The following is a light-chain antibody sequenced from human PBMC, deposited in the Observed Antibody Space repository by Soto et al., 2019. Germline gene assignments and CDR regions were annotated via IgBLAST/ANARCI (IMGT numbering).Light chain of an antibody. V-gene: IGKV3-20*01. J-gene: IGKJ4*01. CDR1: QSVRSDY. Sequence: EIVLTQSPATLSLSPGQRATLSCRASQSVRSDYFAWYQQKPGQAPRVIIFGVSTRATGVPDRFSGSGSGTDFTLTISRLETEDFALYYSQQYGNSPLTFGRGTKV. CDR2: GVS. CDR3: QQYGNSPLT.